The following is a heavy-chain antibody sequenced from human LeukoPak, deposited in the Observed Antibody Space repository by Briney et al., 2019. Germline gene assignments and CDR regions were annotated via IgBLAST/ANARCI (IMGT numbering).Heavy chain of an antibody. CDR3: ARDGRREQQLVHDYYYYGMDV. J-gene: IGHJ6*02. Sequence: SQTLSLTCAIPGDSVSSNSAAWNWIRQSPSRGLEWLGRTYYRSKWYNDYAVSVKSRITINPDTSKNQFSLQLNSVTPEDTAVYYCARDGRREQQLVHDYYYYGMDVWGQGTTVTVSS. CDR1: GDSVSSNSAA. D-gene: IGHD6-13*01. CDR2: TYYRSKWYN. V-gene: IGHV6-1*01.